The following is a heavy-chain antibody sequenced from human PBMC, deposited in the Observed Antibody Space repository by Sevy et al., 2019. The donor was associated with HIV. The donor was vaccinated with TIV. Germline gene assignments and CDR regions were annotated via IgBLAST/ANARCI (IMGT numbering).Heavy chain of an antibody. CDR1: GFTFDDYT. Sequence: GGSLRLSCAASGFTFDDYTMHWVRQAPGKGLEWVSLISWDGGSTYYADSVKGRCTISRDNSKNSLYLQMNSLRTEDTALYYCAKGGTYSAASRGDPYYYYYMDVWGKGTTVTVSS. V-gene: IGHV3-43*01. CDR2: ISWDGGST. J-gene: IGHJ6*03. CDR3: AKGGTYSAASRGDPYYYYYMDV. D-gene: IGHD3-10*01.